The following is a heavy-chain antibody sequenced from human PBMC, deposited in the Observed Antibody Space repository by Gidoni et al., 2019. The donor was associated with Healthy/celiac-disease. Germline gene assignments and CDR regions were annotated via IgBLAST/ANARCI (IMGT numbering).Heavy chain of an antibody. Sequence: EVQLVESGGVVVQPGGSLRLSCAASGFTFDDYTMHWVRQAPGKGLEWVSLISWDGGSTYYADSVKGRFTISRDNSKNSLYLQMNSLRTEDTALYYCAKDIRGGRYFDWLYFDYWGQGTLVTVSS. V-gene: IGHV3-43*01. CDR1: GFTFDDYT. CDR3: AKDIRGGRYFDWLYFDY. CDR2: ISWDGGST. J-gene: IGHJ4*02. D-gene: IGHD3-9*01.